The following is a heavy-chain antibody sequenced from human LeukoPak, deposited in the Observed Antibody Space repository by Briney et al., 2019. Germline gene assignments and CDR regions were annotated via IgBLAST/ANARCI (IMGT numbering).Heavy chain of an antibody. Sequence: PGGSLRLSCAVSGFTFTTYGMHWVRQAPGKGLEWVAVIWYDGNNIYYADSVKGRFTISRDNSKNTLYLQMNSLRAEDTAVYYCLRDPYEAYWGQGTLVTVPS. D-gene: IGHD5-12*01. CDR3: LRDPYEAY. CDR2: IWYDGNNI. V-gene: IGHV3-33*01. CDR1: GFTFTTYG. J-gene: IGHJ4*02.